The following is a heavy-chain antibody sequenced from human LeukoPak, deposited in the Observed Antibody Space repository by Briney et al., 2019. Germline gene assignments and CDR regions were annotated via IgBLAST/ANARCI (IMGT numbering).Heavy chain of an antibody. CDR1: GFTFSRHW. Sequence: PGGSLRLSCATSGFTFSRHWMTWVRQAPGKGPEWVATIKQDGSERYYVHSVKGRFTISRDNAKNSLYLQMNSLRAEDTAVYYCARDGGHSTDLDYWGQGILVTVSS. V-gene: IGHV3-7*01. J-gene: IGHJ4*02. CDR2: IKQDGSER. D-gene: IGHD2-8*02. CDR3: ARDGGHSTDLDY.